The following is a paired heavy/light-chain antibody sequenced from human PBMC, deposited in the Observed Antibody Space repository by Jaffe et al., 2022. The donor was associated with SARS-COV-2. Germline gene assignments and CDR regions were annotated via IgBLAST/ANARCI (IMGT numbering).Light chain of an antibody. CDR2: EVR. V-gene: IGLV2-8*01. Sequence: QSALTQPPSASGSPGQSVTISCTGTSSDVGGYNYVSWYQQHPGKAPKLMIYEVRKRPSGVPDRFSGSKSGNTASLTVSGLQAEDEADYYCSSYAGSTWVFGGGTKLTVL. J-gene: IGLJ3*02. CDR3: SSYAGSTWV. CDR1: SSDVGGYNY.
Heavy chain of an antibody. CDR3: ARDNSGWAVDF. Sequence: QVQLVQSGAEVKEPGASVKVSCKAPGNTFSNSYIHWVRQAPGQGLEWMGRISPSGETTTYTQRFQGRVSMTRDTSTSTVYMDLSTLTSDDTAVYYCARDNSGWAVDFWGQGTLVTVSS. CDR2: ISPSGETT. D-gene: IGHD6-19*01. J-gene: IGHJ4*02. V-gene: IGHV1-46*01. CDR1: GNTFSNSY.